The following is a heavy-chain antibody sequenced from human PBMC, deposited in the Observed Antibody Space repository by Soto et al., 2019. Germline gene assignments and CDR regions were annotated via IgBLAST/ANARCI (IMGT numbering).Heavy chain of an antibody. J-gene: IGHJ3*02. CDR1: GFTFSSYA. CDR2: ISGSGGST. CDR3: AKDLEWLRLHDAFDI. Sequence: EVQLLESGGGLVQPGGSLRLSCAASGFTFSSYAMSWVRQAPGKGLEWVSAISGSGGSTYYADSVKGRFTISRDNSKNTMYLQMNSLRAEDTDVYYWAKDLEWLRLHDAFDIWGQGTMVTDSS. V-gene: IGHV3-23*01. D-gene: IGHD5-12*01.